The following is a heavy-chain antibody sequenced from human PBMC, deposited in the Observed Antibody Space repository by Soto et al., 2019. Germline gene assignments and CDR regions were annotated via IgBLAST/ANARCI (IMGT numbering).Heavy chain of an antibody. J-gene: IGHJ6*03. CDR3: AKASPKGYCSGGSCYSFYYYYMDV. D-gene: IGHD2-15*01. Sequence: GGSLRLSCAASGFTFSSYAMSWVRQAPGKGLEWVSAISGSGGSTYYADSVKGRFTVSRDNSKNTLYLQMNSLRAEDTAVYYCAKASPKGYCSGGSCYSFYYYYMDVWGKGTTVTVSS. CDR1: GFTFSSYA. V-gene: IGHV3-23*01. CDR2: ISGSGGST.